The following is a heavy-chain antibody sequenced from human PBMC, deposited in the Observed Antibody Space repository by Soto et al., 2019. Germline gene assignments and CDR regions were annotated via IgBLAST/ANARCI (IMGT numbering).Heavy chain of an antibody. CDR1: GFSLSTSGVG. V-gene: IGHV2-5*02. Sequence: ESGPTLVNPTQSLTLTCTFSGFSLSTSGVGVGWIRQPPGKALEWLALIFWDDDKRYSPSLKSRLTITKDTSKNQVVLTMTNMDPVDAASYYCTHHGYYSYGMDVWGQGTTVTVSS. CDR3: THHGYYSYGMDV. J-gene: IGHJ6*02. CDR2: IFWDDDK.